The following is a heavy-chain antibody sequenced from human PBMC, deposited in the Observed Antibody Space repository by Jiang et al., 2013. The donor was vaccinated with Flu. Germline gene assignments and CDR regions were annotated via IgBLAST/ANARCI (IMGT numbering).Heavy chain of an antibody. V-gene: IGHV5-51*01. D-gene: IGHD2-15*01. CDR2: IYPSDSDT. Sequence: GAEVKKPGESLKISCKGSGYRFTSHWIGWVRQMPGKGLEWMGIIYPSDSDTRYSPSFQGQVTMSADKSISTAYLQWSSLKASDTAMYFCARHPRRQDFPEVAAASLFDYWGQGTLVTVSS. CDR3: ARHPRRQDFPEVAAASLFDY. CDR1: GYRFTSHW. J-gene: IGHJ4*02.